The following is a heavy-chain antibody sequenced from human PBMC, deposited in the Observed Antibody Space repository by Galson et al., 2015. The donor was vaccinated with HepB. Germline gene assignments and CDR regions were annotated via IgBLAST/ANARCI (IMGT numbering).Heavy chain of an antibody. V-gene: IGHV1-58*01. Sequence: SVKVSCKASGFTFTSSAVQWVRQARGQRLEWIGWIVVGSGNTNYAQKFQERVTITRDMSTSTAYMELSSLRSEDTAVYYCAAANSGSYYTGGGEFDYWGQGTLVTVSS. CDR2: IVVGSGNT. D-gene: IGHD1-26*01. CDR3: AAANSGSYYTGGGEFDY. CDR1: GFTFTSSA. J-gene: IGHJ4*02.